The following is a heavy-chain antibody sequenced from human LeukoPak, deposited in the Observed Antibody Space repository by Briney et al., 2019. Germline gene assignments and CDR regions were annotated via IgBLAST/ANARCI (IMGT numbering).Heavy chain of an antibody. J-gene: IGHJ3*02. Sequence: GSSLRLSCAVSGFTFSTYGMHWVREAPGKGLEWVAVIWYDGSNKYSADSVKGRFTISRDNSKNTLYLQMNSLRAEDTAVYYCARAVGSSLGAFDIWGQGTMVTVSS. CDR3: ARAVGSSLGAFDI. D-gene: IGHD4-23*01. CDR1: GFTFSTYG. CDR2: IWYDGSNK. V-gene: IGHV3-33*01.